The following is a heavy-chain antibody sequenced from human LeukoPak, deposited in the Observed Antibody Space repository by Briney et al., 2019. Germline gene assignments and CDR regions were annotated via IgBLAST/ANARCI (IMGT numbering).Heavy chain of an antibody. CDR1: GYTFTGYY. CDR2: INPNSGGT. D-gene: IGHD6-13*01. CDR3: ARLYSSTEVIDS. Sequence: ASVKVSCKTSGYTFTGYYMHWVRQAPGQGLEWMGWINPNSGGTNYAPKFQGRVTMTRDTSISTDYMELSSLRSDDTAAYYCARLYSSTEVIDSWGQGTLVTVSS. V-gene: IGHV1-2*02. J-gene: IGHJ4*02.